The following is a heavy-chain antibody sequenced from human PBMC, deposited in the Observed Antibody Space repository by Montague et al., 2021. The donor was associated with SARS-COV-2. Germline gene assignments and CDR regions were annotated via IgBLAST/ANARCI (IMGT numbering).Heavy chain of an antibody. CDR3: AHKLYGINRRWFDP. Sequence: PALVKPTQTLTLTCTFSGFSLTTRGVGVGWIRQPPGKALEWLALIDWDDAKHYSPSLKSRLTITKDTSKNQVVLTMTNMDPVDTATYYCAHKLYGINRRWFDPWGQGTLVTVSS. J-gene: IGHJ5*02. D-gene: IGHD1-14*01. CDR2: IDWDDAK. V-gene: IGHV2-5*02. CDR1: GFSLTTRGVG.